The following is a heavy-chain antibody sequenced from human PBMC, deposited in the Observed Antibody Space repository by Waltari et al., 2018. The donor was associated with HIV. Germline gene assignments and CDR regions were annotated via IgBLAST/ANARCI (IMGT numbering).Heavy chain of an antibody. CDR3: ARGLDILTGHYHWFLDV. V-gene: IGHV4-61*02. CDR1: GGSITSGDYY. D-gene: IGHD3-9*01. J-gene: IGHJ2*01. CDR2: VYTSGSA. Sequence: QVQLQESGPGLVKPSQTLSLTCTVSGGSITSGDYYWTWIRQPAGKGLEWIGRVYTSGSANSNPALSRRVTMSLDTSKNQFSLKLTSVTAADTAVYYCARGLDILTGHYHWFLDVWGRGTLVTVSS.